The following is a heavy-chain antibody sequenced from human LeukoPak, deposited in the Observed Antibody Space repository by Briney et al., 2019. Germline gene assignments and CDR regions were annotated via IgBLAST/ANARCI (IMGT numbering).Heavy chain of an antibody. CDR2: INPSGGST. V-gene: IGHV1-46*01. CDR3: ATLEEGDFDY. D-gene: IGHD1-1*01. Sequence: APVRVSCKASGYTFTSYYMHWVRQAPGQGLEWMGIINPSGGSTSYAQKFQGRVTMTRDTSTSTVYMELSSLRSEDTAVYYCATLEEGDFDYWGQGTLVTVSS. CDR1: GYTFTSYY. J-gene: IGHJ4*02.